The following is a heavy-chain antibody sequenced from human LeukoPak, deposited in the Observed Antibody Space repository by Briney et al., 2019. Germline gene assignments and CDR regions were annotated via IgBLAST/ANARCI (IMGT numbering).Heavy chain of an antibody. D-gene: IGHD5-24*01. V-gene: IGHV4-59*11. J-gene: IGHJ4*02. Sequence: SETLSLTCTVSGGSISSHYWSWIRQPPGKGLEWIGYIYYSGSTNYNPSLKSRVTISVDTSKNQFSLKLGSVTAADTAVYYCARADRDCYNPFDYWGQGTLVNGSS. CDR2: IYYSGST. CDR1: GGSISSHY. CDR3: ARADRDCYNPFDY.